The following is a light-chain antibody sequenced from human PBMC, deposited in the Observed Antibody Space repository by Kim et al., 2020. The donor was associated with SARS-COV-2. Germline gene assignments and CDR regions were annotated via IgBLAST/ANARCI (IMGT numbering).Light chain of an antibody. CDR2: DVS. CDR1: SSDVGAYTL. CDR3: TSYTRSDTWV. Sequence: GQSVTISCTGTSSDVGAYTLVSWYQQHPGKAPKFMIHDVSQRPSGVSNRFSGSKSGNTASLTISGLQAEDEADYYCTSYTRSDTWVFGGGTQLTVL. J-gene: IGLJ3*02. V-gene: IGLV2-14*03.